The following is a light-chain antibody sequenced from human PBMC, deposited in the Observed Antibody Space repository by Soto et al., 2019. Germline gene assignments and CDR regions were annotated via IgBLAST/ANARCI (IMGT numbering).Light chain of an antibody. V-gene: IGKV1-5*03. CDR1: QTISSW. Sequence: DIQMTQSPSTLSGSVGDRVTITCRASQTISSWLAWYQQKPGTAPKLLIYTASSLASGVPSRFSGSGSGTDFTLTISSLQPDDFATYYCQHYGSYSRMFGQGTKVDI. J-gene: IGKJ1*01. CDR3: QHYGSYSRM. CDR2: TAS.